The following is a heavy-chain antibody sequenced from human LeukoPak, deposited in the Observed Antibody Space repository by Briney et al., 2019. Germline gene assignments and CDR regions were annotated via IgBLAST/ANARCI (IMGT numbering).Heavy chain of an antibody. CDR2: ISGSGGST. V-gene: IGHV3-23*01. CDR3: AKEDDFLTGPFDY. CDR1: GFTFCSYA. Sequence: GGSLRLSSAASGFTFCSYAMSWVCQAPGGGPEWVSAISGSGGSTYYAASVKGRFTISRDNSMNTLYLQMDSLRAEDTAVYYCAKEDDFLTGPFDYWGQGTLVTVSS. J-gene: IGHJ4*02. D-gene: IGHD3-9*01.